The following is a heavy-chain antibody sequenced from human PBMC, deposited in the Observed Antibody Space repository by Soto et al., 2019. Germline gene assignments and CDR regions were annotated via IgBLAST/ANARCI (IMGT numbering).Heavy chain of an antibody. Sequence: QVQLVQSGAEVKKPGASVKVSCKASCYTFTSYGISWVRQAPGQGREWMGWISAYNGNTNYAQKLQGRVTMTTDTSTSTAYMELRSLRSDDTAVYYCARRASSSWYVNWFDPCGQGTLVTVSS. J-gene: IGHJ5*02. V-gene: IGHV1-18*01. CDR3: ARRASSSWYVNWFDP. D-gene: IGHD6-13*01. CDR1: CYTFTSYG. CDR2: ISAYNGNT.